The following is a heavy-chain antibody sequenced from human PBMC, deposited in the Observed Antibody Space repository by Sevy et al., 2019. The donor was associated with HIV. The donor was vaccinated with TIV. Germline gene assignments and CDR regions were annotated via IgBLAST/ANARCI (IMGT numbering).Heavy chain of an antibody. D-gene: IGHD3-3*01. CDR2: IKSKSDGGTT. V-gene: IGHV3-15*01. Sequence: GGSLRLSCAASGFTFSNAWMSWVRQAPGKGLEWVGRIKSKSDGGTTDNVATVKGRFTITRDDSKNTLYLQMNSLKTEDTAVYYCTTKTGPYYDFWSGYYNDYWGQGTLVTVSS. CDR1: GFTFSNAW. J-gene: IGHJ4*02. CDR3: TTKTGPYYDFWSGYYNDY.